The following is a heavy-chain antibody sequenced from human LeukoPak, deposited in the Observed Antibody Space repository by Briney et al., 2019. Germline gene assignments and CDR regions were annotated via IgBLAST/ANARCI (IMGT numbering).Heavy chain of an antibody. Sequence: PGGSLRLSCAASGFTFSSYEMNWVRQAPGKGLEWVAVISYDAKSSYHVDSVKGRFTISRDNSKNTLYLQMNSLRADDTAVYYCAMKAVPRPRLHDAFDFWGQGTVVSVSS. CDR1: GFTFSSYE. J-gene: IGHJ3*01. D-gene: IGHD5-24*01. CDR2: ISYDAKSS. CDR3: AMKAVPRPRLHDAFDF. V-gene: IGHV3-30*04.